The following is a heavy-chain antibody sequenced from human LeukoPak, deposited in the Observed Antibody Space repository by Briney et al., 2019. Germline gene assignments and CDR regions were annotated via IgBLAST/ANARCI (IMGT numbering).Heavy chain of an antibody. CDR3: ARGYSYGSHFDY. V-gene: IGHV3-48*03. D-gene: IGHD5-18*01. CDR1: GLTFSSDE. J-gene: IGHJ4*02. CDR2: ISSSGSII. Sequence: GGSLRLSCAASGLTFSSDEMNWVRQAPGEGLEWVSYISSSGSIIYYADSVKGRFTISRDNAKNSLYLQMNSLRAEDTAVYYCARGYSYGSHFDYWGQGTLVTVSS.